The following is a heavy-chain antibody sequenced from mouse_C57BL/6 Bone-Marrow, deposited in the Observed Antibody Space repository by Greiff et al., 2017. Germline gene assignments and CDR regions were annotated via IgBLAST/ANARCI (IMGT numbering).Heavy chain of an antibody. CDR2: IYPGGGYT. CDR1: GYTFTNYW. Sequence: QVQLQQSGAELVRPGTSVKMSCKASGYTFTNYWIGWAKQRPGHGLEWIGDIYPGGGYTNYNEKFKGKAILTADKSSSTAYMQFSSLTSEDSAIYYCARSFYDGYYGDYAMDYWGQGTSVTVSS. D-gene: IGHD2-3*01. V-gene: IGHV1-63*01. CDR3: ARSFYDGYYGDYAMDY. J-gene: IGHJ4*01.